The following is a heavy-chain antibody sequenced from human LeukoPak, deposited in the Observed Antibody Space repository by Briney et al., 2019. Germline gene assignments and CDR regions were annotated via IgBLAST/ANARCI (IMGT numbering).Heavy chain of an antibody. V-gene: IGHV1-8*01. CDR2: MNPNSGNT. Sequence: GASVKVSCKASGYTFTSYDINWVRQATGQGLEWMGWMNPNSGNTGYAQKFQGRVTMTRNTSISTAYMELSSLRSEDTAVYYCACTTYDFWSGLRSFYSPAYYFDYWGQGTLVTVSS. CDR1: GYTFTSYD. CDR3: ACTTYDFWSGLRSFYSPAYYFDY. J-gene: IGHJ4*02. D-gene: IGHD3-3*01.